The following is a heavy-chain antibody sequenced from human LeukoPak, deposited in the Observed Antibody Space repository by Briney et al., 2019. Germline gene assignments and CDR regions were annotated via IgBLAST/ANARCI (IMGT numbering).Heavy chain of an antibody. CDR2: ISSSGSTI. Sequence: TGGSLRLSCAASGFTFSDYYMSWIRQAPGKGLEWLSYISSSGSTIFYADSVKGRFTISRDNAKNSLYLQMHSLGPEDTAVYYCARDPYSGNYGNYYYYYMDVWGKGTTVTISS. V-gene: IGHV3-11*04. J-gene: IGHJ6*03. CDR3: ARDPYSGNYGNYYYYYMDV. CDR1: GFTFSDYY. D-gene: IGHD1-26*01.